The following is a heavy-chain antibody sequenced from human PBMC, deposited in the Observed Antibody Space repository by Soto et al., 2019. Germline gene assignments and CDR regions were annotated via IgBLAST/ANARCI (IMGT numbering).Heavy chain of an antibody. D-gene: IGHD3-3*01. CDR1: GYTFTSYG. V-gene: IGHV1-18*01. CDR3: ARGLGWRFLEWLPPTYYYYGMDV. Sequence: GASVKVSCKASGYTFTSYGISWVRQAPGQGLEWMGWISAYNGNTNHAQKLQGRVTMTTDTSTSTAYMELRSLRSDDTAVYYCARGLGWRFLEWLPPTYYYYGMDVWGQGTTVTVSS. J-gene: IGHJ6*02. CDR2: ISAYNGNT.